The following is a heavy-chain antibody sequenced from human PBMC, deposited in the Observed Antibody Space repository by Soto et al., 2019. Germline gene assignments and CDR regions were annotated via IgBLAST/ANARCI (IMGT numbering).Heavy chain of an antibody. V-gene: IGHV1-69*13. CDR3: ARVALDAFDI. J-gene: IGHJ3*02. CDR2: IIPIFGTA. Sequence: ASVKVSCKAFGGTFSSYAISWVRQAPGQGLEWMGGIIPIFGTANYAQKFQGRVTITADESTSTAYMELSSLRSEDTAVYYCARVALDAFDIWGQGTMVTVSS. CDR1: GGTFSSYA.